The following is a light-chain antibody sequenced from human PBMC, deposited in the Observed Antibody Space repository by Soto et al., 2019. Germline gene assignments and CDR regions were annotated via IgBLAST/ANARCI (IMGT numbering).Light chain of an antibody. Sequence: AIQMTQSPSSLSASVGDRVTITCRASQAIGNDLGWYQQIPGKDPKLLIYAASRLHSGVQSKFSGSGTGSEFTLSISSLPPKDFVTYYCLQIDRSPRTFGKGTKVE. V-gene: IGKV1-6*01. CDR3: LQIDRSPRT. CDR1: QAIGND. CDR2: AAS. J-gene: IGKJ1*01.